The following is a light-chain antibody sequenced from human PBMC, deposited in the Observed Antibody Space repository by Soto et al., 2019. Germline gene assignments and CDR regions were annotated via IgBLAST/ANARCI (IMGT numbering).Light chain of an antibody. J-gene: IGKJ2*01. CDR2: AAS. Sequence: DLQMTQSPSSLSASVGDRVSITCRASQGITSDLAWYQQKPGKAPKRLIYAASSLQSGVPSRFRGSGSGTEFTLTISSLQPEDFATYYCLQHNSYQYTFVQGTRLEI. V-gene: IGKV1-17*01. CDR3: LQHNSYQYT. CDR1: QGITSD.